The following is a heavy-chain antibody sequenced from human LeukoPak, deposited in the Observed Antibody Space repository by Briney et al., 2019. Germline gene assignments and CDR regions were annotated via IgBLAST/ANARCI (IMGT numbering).Heavy chain of an antibody. V-gene: IGHV3-7*04. Sequence: GGSLRLSCAASGFSVSRNYMTWVRQAPGKGPEWVANIKEDGSATYYVDSVKGRFTISRDNAKKSLYLQMNSLRAEDTAVYYCARDSPGYLAYDSWGQGTLVTVSS. J-gene: IGHJ4*02. D-gene: IGHD1-1*01. CDR1: GFSVSRNY. CDR2: IKEDGSAT. CDR3: ARDSPGYLAYDS.